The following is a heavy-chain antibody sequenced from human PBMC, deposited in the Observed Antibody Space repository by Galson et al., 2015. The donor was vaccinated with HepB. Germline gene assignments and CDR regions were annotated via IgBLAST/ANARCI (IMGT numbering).Heavy chain of an antibody. CDR1: GYTFTSYA. V-gene: IGHV1-3*01. Sequence: SVKVSCKASGYTFTSYAMHWVRQAPGQRLEWMGWINAGNGNTKYSQKFQGRVTITRDTSASTAYMELSSLRSEDTAVYYCARVPVHYDFWSGYRTPYDAFDIWGQGTMVTVSS. D-gene: IGHD3-3*01. CDR2: INAGNGNT. CDR3: ARVPVHYDFWSGYRTPYDAFDI. J-gene: IGHJ3*02.